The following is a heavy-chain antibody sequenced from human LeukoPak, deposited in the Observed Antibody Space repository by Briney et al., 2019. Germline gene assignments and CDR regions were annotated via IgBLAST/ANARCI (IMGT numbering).Heavy chain of an antibody. V-gene: IGHV3-43D*03. CDR1: GFTFDDYA. J-gene: IGHJ3*02. D-gene: IGHD1-26*01. CDR2: ISWDGGST. CDR3: AKGIGLANDAFDI. Sequence: GGSLRLSCAGSGFTFDDYAMHWVRQAPGKGLEWVSLISWDGGSTYYADSVKGRFTISRDNSKNTLYLQMNSLRPEDTAVYYCAKGIGLANDAFDIWGQGTMVTVSS.